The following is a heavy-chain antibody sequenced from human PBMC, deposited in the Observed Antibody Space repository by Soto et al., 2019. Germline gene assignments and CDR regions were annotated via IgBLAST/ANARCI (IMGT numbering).Heavy chain of an antibody. CDR2: ISYDGNVK. CDR1: GFSFSNHG. Sequence: GGSLRLSCAASGFSFSNHGMQWVRQAPGKGLEWVAVISYDGNVKYYTDSVKGRFTISRDNSQSTLFLQMDSLRPEDAAVYYCAKDGGAGNFYYYGADVWGQGTTVTVSS. D-gene: IGHD3-16*01. V-gene: IGHV3-30*18. CDR3: AKDGGAGNFYYYGADV. J-gene: IGHJ6*02.